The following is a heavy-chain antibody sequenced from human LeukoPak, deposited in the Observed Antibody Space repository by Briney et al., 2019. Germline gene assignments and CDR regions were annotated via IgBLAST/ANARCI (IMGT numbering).Heavy chain of an antibody. D-gene: IGHD1-1*01. Sequence: ASVKVSCKTPGYTFTNYYMHWVRQAPGQGLEWMGIINPSGGRTSYARKFQGRVTMTRDTSTSIVYMELSSLRSEDTAVYYCARAQLNLLVDFGMDVWGQGTTVTVSS. CDR2: INPSGGRT. J-gene: IGHJ6*02. CDR1: GYTFTNYY. V-gene: IGHV1-46*01. CDR3: ARAQLNLLVDFGMDV.